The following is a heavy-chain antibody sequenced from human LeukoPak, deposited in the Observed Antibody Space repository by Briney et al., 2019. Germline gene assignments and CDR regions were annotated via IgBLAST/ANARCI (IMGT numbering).Heavy chain of an antibody. CDR2: IYYSGTT. J-gene: IGHJ5*02. CDR3: ASVTTTDGFDP. CDR1: VGSISSGDYY. D-gene: IGHD4-17*01. V-gene: IGHV4-30-4*01. Sequence: SQTLSLTCTVSVGSISSGDYYWSWIRQPPGKGLEWIGYIYYSGTTYYNPSLKSRATISVDTSKNQFSLKLSSVTAADTAVYYCASVTTTDGFDPWGQGTLVTVSS.